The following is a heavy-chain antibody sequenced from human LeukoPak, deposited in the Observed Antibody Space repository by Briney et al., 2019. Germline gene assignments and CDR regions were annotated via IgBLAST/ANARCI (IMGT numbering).Heavy chain of an antibody. CDR3: AKGSSSYYFAFDI. D-gene: IGHD6-13*01. J-gene: IGHJ3*02. Sequence: LPGGSLRLSCVASGFTFSNYAMSWVRQAPGKGLEWVSGISGSGGSTYYADSVKGRFTISRDNSKNTLYLQMNSLRAEDTAVYYCAKGSSSYYFAFDIWGQGTMVTVSS. CDR2: ISGSGGST. CDR1: GFTFSNYA. V-gene: IGHV3-23*01.